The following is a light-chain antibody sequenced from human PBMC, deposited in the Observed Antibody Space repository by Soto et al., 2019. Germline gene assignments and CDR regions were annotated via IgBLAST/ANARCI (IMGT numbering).Light chain of an antibody. CDR2: ATS. CDR3: QKYDSVPYS. J-gene: IGKJ2*03. Sequence: DIQMTQSPSSLSASVGDRVSITCRASQDINNYLAWYQQKPGKVPQVLIYATSTLQAGVPSRFSGRVSGTEFTLTISSLQPEDVATYYCQKYDSVPYSFGQGTKLE. CDR1: QDINNY. V-gene: IGKV1-27*01.